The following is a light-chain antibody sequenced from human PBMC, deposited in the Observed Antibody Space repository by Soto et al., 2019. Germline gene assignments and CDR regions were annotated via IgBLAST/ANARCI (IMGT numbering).Light chain of an antibody. J-gene: IGLJ2*01. CDR2: SNN. V-gene: IGLV1-44*01. CDR1: SSNIGSNT. CDR3: AAWDATLNGL. Sequence: QSLLTQPPSASGTPGQRVTISCSGSSSNIGSNTVNWYQQVPGTAPKLLIYSNNQRPSGVPDRFSGSKSGTSASLAISGLQSEDEADYYCAAWDATLNGLFGGGTKLTVL.